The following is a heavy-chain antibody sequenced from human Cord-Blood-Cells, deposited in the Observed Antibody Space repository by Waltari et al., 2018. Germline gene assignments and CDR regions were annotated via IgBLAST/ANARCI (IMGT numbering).Heavy chain of an antibody. J-gene: IGHJ3*02. CDR2: ISSSSSYI. V-gene: IGHV3-21*01. CDR1: GFTFSSYS. Sequence: EVQLVESGGGLVKPGGSLRLSCAASGFTFSSYSMNWVRQAPGKGLEWVSSISSSSSYIYYADSVKGRFTISRDNAKNSLYLQMNSRRAEDTAVYYCARDRYSGSYYAFDIWGQGTMVTVSS. D-gene: IGHD1-26*01. CDR3: ARDRYSGSYYAFDI.